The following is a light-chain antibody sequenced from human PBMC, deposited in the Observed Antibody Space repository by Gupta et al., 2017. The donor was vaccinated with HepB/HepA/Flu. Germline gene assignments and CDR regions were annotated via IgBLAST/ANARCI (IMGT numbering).Light chain of an antibody. CDR3: QAWDSRTGV. CDR1: KLGDKY. CDR2: QDD. Sequence: TQPPSVSVSPAWTSRISCSGDKLGDKYSCWYQQKPGQAPVLVIYQDDKRPSGIPERFSGSNSGNTATLTISGTQAMDEADYYCQAWDSRTGVFGGGTKLTVL. V-gene: IGLV3-1*01. J-gene: IGLJ2*01.